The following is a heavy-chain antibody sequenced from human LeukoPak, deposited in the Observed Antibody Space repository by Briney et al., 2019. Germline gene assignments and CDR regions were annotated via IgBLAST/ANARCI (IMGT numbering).Heavy chain of an antibody. CDR1: GGSISSYY. D-gene: IGHD5-24*01. Sequence: SETLSLTCTVSGGSISSYYWSWIRQPPGKGLEWIGSIYYSGSTNYNPSLKSRVTISVDTSKNQFSLKLSSVTAADTAVYYCARAIDGYNVNYYYYGMDVWGQGTTVTVSS. J-gene: IGHJ6*02. CDR2: IYYSGST. V-gene: IGHV4-59*01. CDR3: ARAIDGYNVNYYYYGMDV.